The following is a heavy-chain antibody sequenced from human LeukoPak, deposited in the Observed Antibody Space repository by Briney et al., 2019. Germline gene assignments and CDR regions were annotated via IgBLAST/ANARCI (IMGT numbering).Heavy chain of an antibody. D-gene: IGHD2-21*02. J-gene: IGHJ5*02. CDR1: GGSFSGYY. V-gene: IGHV4-59*01. CDR2: IYYSGST. Sequence: KPSETLSLTCAVYGGSFSGYYWSWIRQPPGKGLEWIGYIYYSGSTNYNPSLKSRVTISVDTSKNHFSLKLSSVTAADTAVYYCARLRGGDYSSYNWFDPWGQGTLVTVSS. CDR3: ARLRGGDYSSYNWFDP.